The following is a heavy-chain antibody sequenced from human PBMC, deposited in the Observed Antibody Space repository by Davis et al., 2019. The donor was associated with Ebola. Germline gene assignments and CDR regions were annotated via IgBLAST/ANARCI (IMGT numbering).Heavy chain of an antibody. Sequence: GSLRLSCTVSGGSISSYYWSWIRQPPGKGLEWIGYIYYSGSTNYNPSLKSRVTISVDTSKNQFSLKLSSVTAADTAVYYCARGLIVVVPAAFRRRYFDLWGRGTLVTVSS. CDR1: GGSISSYY. CDR2: IYYSGST. V-gene: IGHV4-59*01. J-gene: IGHJ2*01. D-gene: IGHD2-2*01. CDR3: ARGLIVVVPAAFRRRYFDL.